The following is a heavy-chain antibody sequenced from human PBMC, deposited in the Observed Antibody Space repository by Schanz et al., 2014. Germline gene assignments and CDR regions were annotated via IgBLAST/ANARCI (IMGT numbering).Heavy chain of an antibody. Sequence: QVQLVQSGAEVKKPGSSVKVSCKASGGTFSSDTFSWVRQAPGQGLEWLGWMNPNSGNPGFAQKFRGRVTMTRNTSMSTAYIELHILTSEDTAVYYCARGRTFDYWGQGTLVTGSS. CDR1: GGTFSSDT. V-gene: IGHV1-8*01. CDR2: MNPNSGNP. J-gene: IGHJ4*02. CDR3: ARGRTFDY.